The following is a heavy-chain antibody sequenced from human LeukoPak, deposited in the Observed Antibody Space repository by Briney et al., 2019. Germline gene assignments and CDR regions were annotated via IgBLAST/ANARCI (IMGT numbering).Heavy chain of an antibody. Sequence: GGSLRLSCAASGFTVSSNCMSWVRQAPGKGLKWVSAICGGGTTYYADSVKGRFTISRDISKNTVYLQMNSLRAEDTAVYYCATGVASGGPPMCWGQGTLVTVSS. CDR2: ICGGGTT. CDR1: GFTVSSNC. CDR3: ATGVASGGPPMC. V-gene: IGHV3-53*01. J-gene: IGHJ4*02. D-gene: IGHD6-13*01.